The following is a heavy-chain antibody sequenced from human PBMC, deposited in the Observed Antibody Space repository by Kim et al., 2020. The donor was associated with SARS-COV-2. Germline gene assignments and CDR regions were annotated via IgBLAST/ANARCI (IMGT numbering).Heavy chain of an antibody. V-gene: IGHV4-59*13. CDR2: IYYSGST. J-gene: IGHJ6*02. Sequence: SETLSLTCTVSGGSISSYYWSWIRQPPGKGLEWIGYIYYSGSTNYNPSLKSRVTISVDTSKNQFSLKLSSVTAADTAVYYCAREYGYSGYDRGWVYYYYGMDVWGQGTTVTVSS. D-gene: IGHD5-12*01. CDR1: GGSISSYY. CDR3: AREYGYSGYDRGWVYYYYGMDV.